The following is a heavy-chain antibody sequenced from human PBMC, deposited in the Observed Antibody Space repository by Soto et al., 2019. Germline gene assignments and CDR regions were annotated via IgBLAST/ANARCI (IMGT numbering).Heavy chain of an antibody. CDR3: AKDRKEGEVAPSYYYGMDV. J-gene: IGHJ6*02. D-gene: IGHD1-26*01. CDR2: ISAYNGNT. V-gene: IGHV1-18*04. Sequence: ASVKVSCKASGYTFTSYGISWVRQAPGQGLEWMGWISAYNGNTNYAQKLQGRVTMTTDTSTSTAYMELRSLRSDDTAVYYCAKDRKEGEVAPSYYYGMDVWGQGTTVTVSS. CDR1: GYTFTSYG.